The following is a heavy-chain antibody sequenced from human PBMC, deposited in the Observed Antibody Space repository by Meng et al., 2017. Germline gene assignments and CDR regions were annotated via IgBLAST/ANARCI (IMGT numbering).Heavy chain of an antibody. CDR2: IIPIFGTA. Sequence: QGEVVEAGGEVKKPGVPVKVSCKPSGYYFPDYYIQWVRRAPGQGLEWMGGIIPIFGTANYAQKFQGRVTITADKSTSTAYMELSSLRSEDTAVYYCARDRDSSGWSYYFDYWGQGTLVTVSS. V-gene: IGHV1-69*13. J-gene: IGHJ4*02. CDR3: ARDRDSSGWSYYFDY. D-gene: IGHD6-19*01. CDR1: GYYFPDYY.